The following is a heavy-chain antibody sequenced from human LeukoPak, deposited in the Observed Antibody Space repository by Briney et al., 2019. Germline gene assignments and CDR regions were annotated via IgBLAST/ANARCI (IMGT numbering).Heavy chain of an antibody. D-gene: IGHD3-22*01. J-gene: IGHJ3*01. V-gene: IGHV3-21*01. CDR3: ARPESESSGSLGAFDV. CDR2: ISSGSGYI. CDR1: GFSFSSYT. Sequence: GGSLRLSCAASGFSFSSYTMNWVRQAPGKGLEWVSSISSGSGYIYYADSVKGGFTISRDNAKNSLYLQMNSLRDEDTAVYYCARPESESSGSLGAFDVWGQGTMVTVSS.